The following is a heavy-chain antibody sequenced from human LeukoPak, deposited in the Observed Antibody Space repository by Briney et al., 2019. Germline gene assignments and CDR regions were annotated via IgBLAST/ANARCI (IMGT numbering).Heavy chain of an antibody. D-gene: IGHD1-7*01. Sequence: SETLSLTCAVYGGSFSGYYWSWIRQPPGKWLEWIGEINHSGSTNYNPSLKSRVTISVDTSKNQFSLKLSSVTDADTAVYYCARGSRYNWNYICNYWGQGTLVTVSS. CDR1: GGSFSGYY. CDR2: INHSGST. V-gene: IGHV4-34*01. J-gene: IGHJ4*02. CDR3: ARGSRYNWNYICNY.